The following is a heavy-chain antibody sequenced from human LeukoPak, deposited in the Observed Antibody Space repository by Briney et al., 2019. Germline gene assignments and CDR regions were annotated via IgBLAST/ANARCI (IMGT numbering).Heavy chain of an antibody. D-gene: IGHD6-13*01. Sequence: GGSLRLSCVASEFIFSNYEMYWVRQAPGRGLEWVSYISSTDNTVYYADFVKGRFTISRDNTKNSLYLQMNSLGAEDTAVYYCARDGTAAGLYFDLWGQGTLVTVSS. V-gene: IGHV3-48*03. CDR3: ARDGTAAGLYFDL. CDR2: ISSTDNTV. J-gene: IGHJ4*01. CDR1: EFIFSNYE.